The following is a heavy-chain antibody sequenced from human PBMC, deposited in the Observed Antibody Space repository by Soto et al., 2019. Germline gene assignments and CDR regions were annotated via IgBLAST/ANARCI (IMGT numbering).Heavy chain of an antibody. D-gene: IGHD3-22*01. Sequence: GGSLRLSCAASGFTFDDYAMHWVRQAPGKGLEWVSGISWNSGSIGYADSVKGRFTIPRDNAKNSLYLQMNSLRAEDTALYYCAKGGYYDSSGYSTTYFDYWGQGTLVTVSS. V-gene: IGHV3-9*01. CDR3: AKGGYYDSSGYSTTYFDY. CDR1: GFTFDDYA. CDR2: ISWNSGSI. J-gene: IGHJ4*02.